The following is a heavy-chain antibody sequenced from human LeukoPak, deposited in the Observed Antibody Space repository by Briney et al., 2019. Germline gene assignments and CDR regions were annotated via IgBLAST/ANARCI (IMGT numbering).Heavy chain of an antibody. V-gene: IGHV1-3*03. Sequence: ASVKVSCKASGYTFTSCAMHWVRQAPGQRLEWMGWINAGNGNTKYSQEFQGRVTITRDTSASTAYMELSSLRSEDMAVCYCARGPVDCSGGSCYSVWFDPWGQGTLVTVSS. CDR1: GYTFTSCA. CDR3: ARGPVDCSGGSCYSVWFDP. J-gene: IGHJ5*02. D-gene: IGHD2-15*01. CDR2: INAGNGNT.